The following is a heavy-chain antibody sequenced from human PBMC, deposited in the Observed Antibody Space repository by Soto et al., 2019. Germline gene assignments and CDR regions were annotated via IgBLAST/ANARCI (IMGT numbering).Heavy chain of an antibody. Sequence: SETLSLTCTVSGGSISSSSDYWDWIRQPPGKGLEWIGSIYYSGTTYYNPSLKSRVTISVDTSKNQFSLKVSSVTAADTAVYYCATHDGSSWKWFDPWGQGILVSVSS. J-gene: IGHJ5*02. CDR2: IYYSGTT. D-gene: IGHD6-13*01. CDR1: GGSISSSSDY. V-gene: IGHV4-39*01. CDR3: ATHDGSSWKWFDP.